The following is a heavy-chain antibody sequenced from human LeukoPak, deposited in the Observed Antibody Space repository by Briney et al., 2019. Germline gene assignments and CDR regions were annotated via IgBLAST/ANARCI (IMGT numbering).Heavy chain of an antibody. Sequence: SVKVSCKASGGTFSSYAISWVRQAPGQGLEWMGGIIPIFGTANYAQKFQGRVTITADESTSTAYMELSSLRSEDTAVYYCARDSAAAGTVDFEYYYYYGMDVWGQGTTVTVSS. CDR3: ARDSAAAGTVDFEYYYYYGMDV. D-gene: IGHD6-13*01. CDR2: IIPIFGTA. V-gene: IGHV1-69*01. CDR1: GGTFSSYA. J-gene: IGHJ6*02.